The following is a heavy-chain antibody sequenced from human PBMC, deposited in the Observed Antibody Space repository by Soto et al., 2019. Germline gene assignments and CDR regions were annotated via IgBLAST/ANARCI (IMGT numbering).Heavy chain of an antibody. CDR2: VTADGGT. J-gene: IGHJ3*02. V-gene: IGHV3-23*01. Sequence: EVQVLESGGGLVQPGGSLRLSCAGSGFTVSSHAMTWIRQAPGKGPEWVSTVTADGGTYYADSVKGRFAMSRDTSENKLYLQMHGLGAEDTGAYYCAPHVSCSGGSCQYDAFAIRGQGTMVTVSS. CDR1: GFTVSSHA. D-gene: IGHD2-15*01. CDR3: APHVSCSGGSCQYDAFAI.